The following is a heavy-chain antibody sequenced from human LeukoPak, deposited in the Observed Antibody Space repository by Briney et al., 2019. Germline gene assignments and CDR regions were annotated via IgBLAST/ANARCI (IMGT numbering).Heavy chain of an antibody. CDR2: IYCSGST. J-gene: IGHJ4*02. V-gene: IGHV4-59*08. D-gene: IGHD6-19*01. Sequence: PSETLSLTCTVSGDSISSHYWSWIRQPPGKGLEWIGYIYCSGSTNYNPSLKSRVTISVDTSKNQFSLKLSSVTAADTAVYYCARHIAVAGTGFDYWGQGTLVTVSS. CDR1: GDSISSHY. CDR3: ARHIAVAGTGFDY.